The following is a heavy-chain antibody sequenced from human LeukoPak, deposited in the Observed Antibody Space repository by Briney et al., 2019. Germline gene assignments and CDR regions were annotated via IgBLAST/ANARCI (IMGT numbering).Heavy chain of an antibody. CDR3: ARGYSSSWYLNWFDP. CDR2: INHSGST. Sequence: SETLSLTCAVYGGSVRGYYWSWIRQPPGKGLEWIGEINHSGSTNYNPSLKSRVTISVDTSKNQFSLKLTSVTAADTAVYYCARGYSSSWYLNWFDPWGQGTLVTVSS. J-gene: IGHJ5*02. CDR1: GGSVRGYY. D-gene: IGHD6-13*01. V-gene: IGHV4-34*01.